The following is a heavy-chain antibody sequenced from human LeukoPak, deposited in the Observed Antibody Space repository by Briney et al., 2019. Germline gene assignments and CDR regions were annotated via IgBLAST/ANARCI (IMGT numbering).Heavy chain of an antibody. V-gene: IGHV3-7*01. Sequence: GGSLRLSCAASGFTFSSYWMSWVRQAPGKGLEWVANIKQEGSEKYYVDSVKGRFTISRDNAKNSLYLQMNSLRAEDTAVYYCARHKGGYYDFWSGHDHFDYWGQGTLVTVSS. CDR3: ARHKGGYYDFWSGHDHFDY. CDR1: GFTFSSYW. D-gene: IGHD3-3*01. J-gene: IGHJ4*02. CDR2: IKQEGSEK.